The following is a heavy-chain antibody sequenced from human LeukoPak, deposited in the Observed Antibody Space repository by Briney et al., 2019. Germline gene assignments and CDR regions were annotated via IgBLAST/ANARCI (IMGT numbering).Heavy chain of an antibody. J-gene: IGHJ3*02. Sequence: GESLKISCKASGYSFTSQWIGWVRQMPGKGLEWMGIIYHGDSDTGYSPSFQGQVTISVDKSISTAYLQWSSLKASDTAMYYCARHYSSSSGDAFDIWGQGTMVTVSS. CDR1: GYSFTSQW. CDR2: IYHGDSDT. V-gene: IGHV5-51*01. CDR3: ARHYSSSSGDAFDI. D-gene: IGHD6-6*01.